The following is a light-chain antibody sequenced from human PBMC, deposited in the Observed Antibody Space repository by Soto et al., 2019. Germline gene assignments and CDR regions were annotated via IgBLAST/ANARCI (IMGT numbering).Light chain of an antibody. V-gene: IGKV1-5*03. J-gene: IGKJ2*01. CDR2: KAS. Sequence: DIQMTQSPSTLSASVGDRVTITCRASQIITTWLAWYQQKPGKAPNLLIYKASNLETGVPSRFSGSGSGTEFTLTISGLQRDDFATYYCQQYETYYTFGQGTKLEIK. CDR3: QQYETYYT. CDR1: QIITTW.